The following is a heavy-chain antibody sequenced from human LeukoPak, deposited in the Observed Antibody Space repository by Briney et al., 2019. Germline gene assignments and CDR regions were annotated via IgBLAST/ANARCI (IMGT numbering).Heavy chain of an antibody. CDR1: GFSLSTSGVG. J-gene: IGHJ4*02. Sequence: SGPTLVNPTQTLTLTCTFSGFSLSTSGVGVGWIRQPPGKALEWLTLIYWNDDKRYSPSLKSRLTITKDTSKNQVVLTMTNMDPVDTATYYCAHYLYTGAYLGFRGQGTLVTVSS. V-gene: IGHV2-5*01. D-gene: IGHD3-16*02. CDR2: IYWNDDK. CDR3: AHYLYTGAYLGF.